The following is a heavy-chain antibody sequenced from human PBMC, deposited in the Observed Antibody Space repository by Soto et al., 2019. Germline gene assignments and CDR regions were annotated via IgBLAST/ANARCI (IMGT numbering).Heavy chain of an antibody. CDR3: AAYSSLGSSNEADDFDI. CDR1: GFTFSSYS. V-gene: IGHV3-21*01. CDR2: ISSSSSYI. J-gene: IGHJ3*02. D-gene: IGHD6-13*01. Sequence: PEGSLRLSCAASGFTFSSYSMNWVRQAPGKGLEWVSSISSSSSYIYYADSVKGRFTVSRDNAKNSLYLQMNSLRAEDTAVYYCAAYSSLGSSNEADDFDIWGQGTMDTVSS.